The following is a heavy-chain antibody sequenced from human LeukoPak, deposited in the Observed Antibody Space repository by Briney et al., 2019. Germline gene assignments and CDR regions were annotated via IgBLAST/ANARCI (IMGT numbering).Heavy chain of an antibody. D-gene: IGHD6-13*01. CDR2: ISSSSSYT. V-gene: IGHV3-11*06. Sequence: GGSLRLSCAASGFTFSDYYMSWIRQAPGKGLERVSYISSSSSYTNYADSVKGRFTISRDNAKNSLYLQMNSLRAEDTAVYYCARAVAAAPSDFDYWGQGTLVTVSS. J-gene: IGHJ4*02. CDR1: GFTFSDYY. CDR3: ARAVAAAPSDFDY.